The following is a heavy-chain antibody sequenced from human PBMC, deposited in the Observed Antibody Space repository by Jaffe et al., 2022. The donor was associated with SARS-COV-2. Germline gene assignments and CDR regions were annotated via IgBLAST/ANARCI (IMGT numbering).Heavy chain of an antibody. D-gene: IGHD2-21*02. CDR1: GFSISSGYR. CDR2: IYHSGKT. CDR3: ARCNVPAGVTGIDF. J-gene: IGHJ4*02. Sequence: QVQLQESGPGLVKPSETLSLTCSVSGFSISSGYRWGWIRQPPGKGLEWIGSIYHSGKTYYNPSLTLKSRVTISIDTPKNQFSLKLSSVTAADTAVYYCARCNVPAGVTGIDFWGQGTLVTVSS. V-gene: IGHV4-38-2*02.